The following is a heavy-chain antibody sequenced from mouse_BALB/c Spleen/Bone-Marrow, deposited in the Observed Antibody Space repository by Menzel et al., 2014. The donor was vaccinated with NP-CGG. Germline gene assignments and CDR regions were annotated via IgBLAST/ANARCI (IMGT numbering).Heavy chain of an antibody. J-gene: IGHJ2*01. CDR2: VSSGGSFT. CDR3: ARHGDNYVFDY. Sequence: VQLKQSGGGLVSPGGSLKLSCAASGFTFSNYAMSWVRQTPEKRLGWVATVSSGGSFTYYPDSVKGRFTISRDSAKNTLYLQMSSLRSEDTAMYYCARHGDNYVFDYWGQGTTLTVSS. D-gene: IGHD1-3*01. V-gene: IGHV5-9-3*01. CDR1: GFTFSNYA.